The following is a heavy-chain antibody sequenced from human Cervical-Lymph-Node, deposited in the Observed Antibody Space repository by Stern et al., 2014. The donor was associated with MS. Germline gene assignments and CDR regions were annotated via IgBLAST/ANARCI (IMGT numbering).Heavy chain of an antibody. CDR3: ARDKGMFFL. D-gene: IGHD2/OR15-2a*01. J-gene: IGHJ4*01. V-gene: IGHV4-59*01. Sequence: QLQLQESGPGLVKPSETLSLTCTVSGASINSYYCSWIRQPPGKGLEWVGYIYYSGSTNYNPSLKSRVTISVDTSKNKFSLKLSSVTAADTAVYYCARDKGMFFLWGQGTLVTVSS. CDR2: IYYSGST. CDR1: GASINSYY.